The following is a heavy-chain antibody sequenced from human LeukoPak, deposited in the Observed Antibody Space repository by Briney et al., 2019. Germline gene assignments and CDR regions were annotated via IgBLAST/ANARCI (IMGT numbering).Heavy chain of an antibody. CDR2: ISAYNGNT. J-gene: IGHJ4*02. D-gene: IGHD3-22*01. Sequence: VASVKVSCKASGYTFTSYGISWVRQAPGQGLERMGWISAYNGNTNYAQKLQGRVTMTTDTSTSTAYMELRSLRSDDTAVYYCARGYYYDSSGYLVPPDYWGQGTLVTVSS. V-gene: IGHV1-18*01. CDR1: GYTFTSYG. CDR3: ARGYYYDSSGYLVPPDY.